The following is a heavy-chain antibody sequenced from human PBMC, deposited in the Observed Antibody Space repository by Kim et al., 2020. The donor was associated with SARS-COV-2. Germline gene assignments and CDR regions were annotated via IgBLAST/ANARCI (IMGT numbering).Heavy chain of an antibody. CDR2: ISSTNSHT. J-gene: IGHJ4*03. D-gene: IGHD6-13*01. V-gene: IGHV3-11*05. CDR1: GFTFSDYY. Sequence: GGSLRLSCAASGFTFSDYYMSWIRQAPGKGLEWVSYISSTNSHTNYADSVKGRFTISRDNAKKSLYLQMNNLRAEDTAMYYCARVSEGGSSWYYFDSWGQGTLVTVSS. CDR3: ARVSEGGSSWYYFDS.